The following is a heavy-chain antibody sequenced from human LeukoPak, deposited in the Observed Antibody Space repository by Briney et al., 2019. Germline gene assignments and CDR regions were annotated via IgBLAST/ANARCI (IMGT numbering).Heavy chain of an antibody. Sequence: ASVKVSCKASGGTFSSYAISWARQAPGQGLEWMGGIIPIFGTANYAQKFQGRVTITADESTSTAYMELSSLRSEDTAVYYCAGGLGYCSSTSCYGAPTFDYWGQGTLVTVSS. V-gene: IGHV1-69*13. CDR2: IIPIFGTA. D-gene: IGHD2-2*01. J-gene: IGHJ4*02. CDR1: GGTFSSYA. CDR3: AGGLGYCSSTSCYGAPTFDY.